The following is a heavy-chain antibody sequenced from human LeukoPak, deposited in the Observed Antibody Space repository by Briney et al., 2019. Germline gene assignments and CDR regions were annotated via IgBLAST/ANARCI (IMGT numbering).Heavy chain of an antibody. J-gene: IGHJ5*02. CDR3: ARDPGYCSSTSCYDNWFDP. V-gene: IGHV1-46*03. D-gene: IGHD2-2*01. CDR2: VNPSGGST. CDR1: GYTFTSYY. Sequence: ASVKVSCKASGYTFTSYYMHWVRQAPGQGLEWMGIVNPSGGSTSYAQKFQGRVTMNRDTSTSTVYMELSSLRSEDTAVYHCARDPGYCSSTSCYDNWFDPWGQGTLVTVSS.